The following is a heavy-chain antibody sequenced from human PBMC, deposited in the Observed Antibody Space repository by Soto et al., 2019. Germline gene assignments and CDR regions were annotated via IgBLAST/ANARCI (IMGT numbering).Heavy chain of an antibody. Sequence: GGALRLSCAASGFTFSSYAMSWVRQAPGKGLEWISYISRSSSTMYYADSVKDRFTISRDDATNSLYLQMNSLAYDDTAVYYCAFTGIYGVYWGPGPLVTVSS. CDR2: ISRSSSTM. CDR3: AFTGIYGVY. J-gene: IGHJ4*02. V-gene: IGHV3-48*02. D-gene: IGHD4-17*01. CDR1: GFTFSSYA.